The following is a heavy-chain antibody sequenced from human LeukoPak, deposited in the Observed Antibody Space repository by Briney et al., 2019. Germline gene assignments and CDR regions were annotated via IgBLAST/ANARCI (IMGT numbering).Heavy chain of an antibody. V-gene: IGHV3-30*18. CDR3: AKAHYDIWGIDY. CDR2: ISNDGSDK. J-gene: IGHJ4*02. Sequence: SLRLSCSATGLTVSSYGMDSVSQAPGKGLAWVAVISNDGSDKYYADSVKGRFTISRDNSKNTLYLQMNSLRAEDSAVYYGAKAHYDIWGIDYWGQGTLVTVSS. CDR1: GLTVSSYG. D-gene: IGHD3-9*01.